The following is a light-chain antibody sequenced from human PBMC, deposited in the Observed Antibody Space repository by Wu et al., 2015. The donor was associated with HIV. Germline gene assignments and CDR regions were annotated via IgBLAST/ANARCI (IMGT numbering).Light chain of an antibody. J-gene: IGKJ4*01. CDR3: QQYGTSPLT. CDR2: GAS. CDR1: QSVISSF. V-gene: IGKV3-20*01. Sequence: EIVMTQSPATLSVSPGERATLSCRASQSVISSFLAWFQQKPGQAPRLLIYGASSRATGIPDRFSGSGSGTDFTLTISRLQPEDFAVYFCQQYGTSPLTFGGGTKVEVK.